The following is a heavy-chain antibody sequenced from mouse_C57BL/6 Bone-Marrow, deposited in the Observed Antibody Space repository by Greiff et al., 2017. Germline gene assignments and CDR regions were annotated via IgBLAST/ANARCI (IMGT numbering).Heavy chain of an antibody. D-gene: IGHD2-4*01. V-gene: IGHV1-42*01. CDR2: INPSTGGT. CDR1: GYSFTGYY. CDR3: ARLDDYDGFAY. J-gene: IGHJ3*01. Sequence: EVQLQESGPELVKPGASVKISCKASGYSFTGYYMNWVKQSPEKSLEWIGEINPSTGGTTYNQKFKAKATLTVDKSSSTAYMQLKSLTSEDSAVYYCARLDDYDGFAYWGQGTLVTVSA.